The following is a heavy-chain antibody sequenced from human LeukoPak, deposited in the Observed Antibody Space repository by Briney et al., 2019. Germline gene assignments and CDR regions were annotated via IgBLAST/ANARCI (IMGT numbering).Heavy chain of an antibody. D-gene: IGHD3-16*01. V-gene: IGHV4-39*01. Sequence: SETLSLTCTVSGGSISSSSYYWGWIRHPPGKGLEWIGSIYYSGSTYYNPSLKSRVTISVDTSKNQSSLKLSSVTAADTAVYYCARRTLRLGELLPFDYWGQGTLVTVSS. CDR1: GGSISSSSYY. CDR3: ARRTLRLGELLPFDY. CDR2: IYYSGST. J-gene: IGHJ4*02.